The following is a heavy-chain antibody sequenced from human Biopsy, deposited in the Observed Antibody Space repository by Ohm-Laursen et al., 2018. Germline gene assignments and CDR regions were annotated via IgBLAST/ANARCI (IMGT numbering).Heavy chain of an antibody. CDR2: ISASGNHI. CDR1: GKTFSDYY. CDR3: ARDGEAKYCKHGVCPSDF. Sequence: LSLTCEVYGKTFSDYYWSWIRQAPGKGLEWVSSISASGNHIYYTDSVKGRFTVSRDNGKNSVYLQMNSLRVEDTAVYYCARDGEAKYCKHGVCPSDFWGQGTLVTVSS. V-gene: IGHV3-11*04. D-gene: IGHD2-8*01. J-gene: IGHJ4*02.